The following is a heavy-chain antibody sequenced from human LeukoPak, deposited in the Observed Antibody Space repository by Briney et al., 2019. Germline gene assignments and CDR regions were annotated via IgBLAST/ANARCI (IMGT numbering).Heavy chain of an antibody. Sequence: SETLSLTCTVSGGSISSSSYYWGWIRQPPGKGLEWIGSIYYSGSTYYNPSLKSRVTISVDTSKNQFSLKLSSVTAADAAVYYCARLPRRLLWFGEFQTDYWGQGTLVTVSS. J-gene: IGHJ4*02. V-gene: IGHV4-39*01. D-gene: IGHD3-10*01. CDR2: IYYSGST. CDR1: GGSISSSSYY. CDR3: ARLPRRLLWFGEFQTDY.